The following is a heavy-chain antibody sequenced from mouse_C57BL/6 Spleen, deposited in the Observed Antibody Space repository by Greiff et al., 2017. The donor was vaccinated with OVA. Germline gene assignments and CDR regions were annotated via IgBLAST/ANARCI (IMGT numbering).Heavy chain of an antibody. CDR1: GFTFNTYA. CDR3: VRGDYYGSSYNFDY. V-gene: IGHV10-3*01. D-gene: IGHD1-1*01. CDR2: IRSKSSNYAT. Sequence: EVQVVESGGGLVQPKGSLKLSCAASGFTFNTYAMHWVRQAPGKGLEWVARIRSKSSNYATYYADSVKDRFTISRDDSQSMLYLQMNNLKTEDTAMYYCVRGDYYGSSYNFDYWGQGTTLTVSS. J-gene: IGHJ2*01.